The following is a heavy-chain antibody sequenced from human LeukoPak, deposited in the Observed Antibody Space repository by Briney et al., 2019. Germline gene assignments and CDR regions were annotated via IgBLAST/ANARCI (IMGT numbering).Heavy chain of an antibody. V-gene: IGHV3-21*01. CDR2: ISNSSNYI. Sequence: GGSLRLSCSASGFTFTHYSINWVRQAPGKGLEWLSSISNSSNYIYYADSVKGRFTISRDNAKNSLYLQMDSLRAEDTAVYYCARWSMATNGYYFDYWGQGALVTVSS. CDR1: GFTFTHYS. D-gene: IGHD5-24*01. CDR3: ARWSMATNGYYFDY. J-gene: IGHJ4*02.